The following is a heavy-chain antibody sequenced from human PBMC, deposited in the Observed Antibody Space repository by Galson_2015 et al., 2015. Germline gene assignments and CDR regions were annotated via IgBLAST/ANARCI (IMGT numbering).Heavy chain of an antibody. CDR2: IWYDGSNK. D-gene: IGHD3-10*01. V-gene: IGHV3-33*01. CDR1: GFTFSSYG. J-gene: IGHJ4*02. CDR3: ARDRDGSGRNPFDY. Sequence: LRLSCAASGFTFSSYGMHWVRQAPGKGLEWVAVIWYDGSNKYYADSVKGRFTISRDNSKNTLYLQMNSLRAEDTAVYYCARDRDGSGRNPFDYWGQGTLVTVSS.